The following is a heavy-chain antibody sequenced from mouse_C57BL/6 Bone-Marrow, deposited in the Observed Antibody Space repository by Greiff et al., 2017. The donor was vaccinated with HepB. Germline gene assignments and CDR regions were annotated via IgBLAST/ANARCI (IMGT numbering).Heavy chain of an antibody. CDR1: GYSITSGYY. CDR3: ARSYYYGSSLWYFDV. V-gene: IGHV3-6*01. J-gene: IGHJ1*03. CDR2: ISYDGSN. Sequence: EVQLQESGPGLVKPSQSLSLICSVTGYSITSGYYWNWIRQFPGNKLEWMGYISYDGSNNYNPSLKNRISITRDKSKNQFFLKLNSVTTEDTATYYCARSYYYGSSLWYFDVWGTGTTVTVSS. D-gene: IGHD1-1*01.